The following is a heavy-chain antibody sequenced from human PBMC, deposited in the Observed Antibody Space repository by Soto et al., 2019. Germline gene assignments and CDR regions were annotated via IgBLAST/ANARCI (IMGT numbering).Heavy chain of an antibody. Sequence: GGSLRLSCAASGFTFSSYSMNWVRQAPGKGLEWVSSISSSSSYIYYADSVKGRFTISRDNAKNSLYLQMNSLRAEDTAVYYCASGRYCSSTSCYIDYWGQGTLVTVSS. CDR3: ASGRYCSSTSCYIDY. CDR2: ISSSSSYI. D-gene: IGHD2-2*02. J-gene: IGHJ4*02. CDR1: GFTFSSYS. V-gene: IGHV3-21*01.